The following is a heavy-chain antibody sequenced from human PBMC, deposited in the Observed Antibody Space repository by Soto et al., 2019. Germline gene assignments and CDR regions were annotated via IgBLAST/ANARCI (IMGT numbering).Heavy chain of an antibody. CDR1: GDSVSSNSAA. Sequence: SQTLSLTCAISGDSVSSNSAAWNWIRQSPSRGLEWLGRTYYRSKWYNDYAVSVKSRITISPDTSKNLFSLQLNSVTPEDMAVYYCASNIAAARTDYRIKLWPQRTTVTVS. J-gene: IGHJ6*02. CDR3: ASNIAAARTDYRIKL. V-gene: IGHV6-1*01. CDR2: TYYRSKWYN. D-gene: IGHD6-13*01.